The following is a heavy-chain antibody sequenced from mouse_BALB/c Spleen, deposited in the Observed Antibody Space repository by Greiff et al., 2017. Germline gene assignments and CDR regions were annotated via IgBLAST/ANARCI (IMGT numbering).Heavy chain of an antibody. Sequence: EVHLVESGGGLVQPGGSMKLSCVASGFTFSNYWMNWVRQSPEKGLEWVAEIRLKSNNYATHYAESVKGRFTISRDDSKSSVDLQMNTLRAEDAGIYYCTRQDWYFDVWGEGTTVTVSS. CDR1: GFTFSNYW. CDR2: IRLKSNNYAT. V-gene: IGHV6-6*02. J-gene: IGHJ1*01. CDR3: TRQDWYFDV.